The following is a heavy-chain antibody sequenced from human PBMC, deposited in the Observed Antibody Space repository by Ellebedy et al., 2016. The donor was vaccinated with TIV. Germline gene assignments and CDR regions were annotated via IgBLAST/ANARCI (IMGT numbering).Heavy chain of an antibody. Sequence: GGSLRLSCTASGFPIRNYWMNWVRQAPGKGLEWVGRIKDKADAETTDYAAPVQGRFILSRDDSKNTVSLEMNSLQTEDTAVYYCTTAWTRETFDLWGRGTLVTVSS. J-gene: IGHJ2*01. D-gene: IGHD3/OR15-3a*01. V-gene: IGHV3-15*07. CDR3: TTAWTRETFDL. CDR1: GFPIRNYW. CDR2: IKDKADAETT.